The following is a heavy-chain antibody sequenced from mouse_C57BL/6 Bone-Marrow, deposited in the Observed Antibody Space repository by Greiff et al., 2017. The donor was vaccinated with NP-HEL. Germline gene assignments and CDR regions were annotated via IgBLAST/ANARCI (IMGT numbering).Heavy chain of an antibody. CDR2: IYPGSGST. CDR1: GYTFTSYW. D-gene: IGHD3-2*02. CDR3: ARDGDSSGYFDY. J-gene: IGHJ2*01. Sequence: QVQLQQPGAELVKPGASVKMSCKASGYTFTSYWITWVKQRPGQGLEWIGDIYPGSGSTNYNEKFKSKATLTVDTSSSTAYIQLSSLKTEDSAVYYCARDGDSSGYFDYWGQGTTLTVSS. V-gene: IGHV1-55*01.